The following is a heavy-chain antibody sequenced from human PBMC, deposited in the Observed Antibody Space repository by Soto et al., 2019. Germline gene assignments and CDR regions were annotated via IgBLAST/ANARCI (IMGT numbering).Heavy chain of an antibody. V-gene: IGHV4-30-4*01. J-gene: IGHJ4*02. Sequence: QVQLQESGPGLVKPSQTLSLTCTVSGGSVSSDNYYWSWLRQPPGKGLEWIGYIYYSATTYSNPSLKSRITMSVDTSKNQFSLQLSSVTAADTAVYYCARHAVVKASFDYWGPGTLVTVSS. CDR2: IYYSATT. CDR1: GGSVSSDNYY. D-gene: IGHD2-2*01. CDR3: ARHAVVKASFDY.